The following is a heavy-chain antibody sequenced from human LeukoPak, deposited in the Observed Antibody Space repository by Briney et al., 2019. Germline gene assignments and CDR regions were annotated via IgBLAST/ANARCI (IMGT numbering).Heavy chain of an antibody. CDR2: ISGSGGST. V-gene: IGHV3-23*01. Sequence: GGSLRLSCAASGFTFSSYAMSWVRPAPGKGLEWVSAISGSGGSTYYADSVKGRFTISRDNSKNTLYLQMNSLRAEDTAVYYCAKDPGRGTSLYYGMDVWGQGTTVTVSS. J-gene: IGHJ6*02. D-gene: IGHD1-1*01. CDR1: GFTFSSYA. CDR3: AKDPGRGTSLYYGMDV.